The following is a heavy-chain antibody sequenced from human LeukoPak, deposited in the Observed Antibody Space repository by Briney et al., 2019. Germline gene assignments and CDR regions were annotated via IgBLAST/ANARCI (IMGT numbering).Heavy chain of an antibody. CDR2: MNPNSGNT. J-gene: IGHJ4*02. Sequence: ASVKVSCKASGYTFTSYDINWVRQATGQGLERMGWMNPNSGNTGYAQMFQGRVTMTRNTSISTAYMELSSLRSEDTAVYYCARGPPGGWFGELSYDYWGQGTLVTVSS. D-gene: IGHD3-10*01. CDR3: ARGPPGGWFGELSYDY. CDR1: GYTFTSYD. V-gene: IGHV1-8*01.